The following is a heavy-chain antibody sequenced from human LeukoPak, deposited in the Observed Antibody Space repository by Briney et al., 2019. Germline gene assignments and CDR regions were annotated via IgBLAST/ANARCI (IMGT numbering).Heavy chain of an antibody. CDR1: GFTFSSYS. J-gene: IGHJ3*02. CDR3: AKGKYSDRLTGYSENALES. Sequence: GGSLRLSCAASGFTFSSYSMNWVRQAPGKGLEWVSSISSSSNYIYYADSVKGRFTISRDNAKNSLYLQMNSLRVEDTALYYCAKGKYSDRLTGYSENALESWGQGTMVTVSS. D-gene: IGHD3-9*01. CDR2: ISSSSNYI. V-gene: IGHV3-21*04.